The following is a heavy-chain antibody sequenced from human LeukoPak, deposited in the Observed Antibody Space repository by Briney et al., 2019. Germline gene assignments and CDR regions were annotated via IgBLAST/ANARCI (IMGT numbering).Heavy chain of an antibody. CDR1: GFTFSCYG. CDR2: LSYEGSNK. J-gene: IGHJ4*02. D-gene: IGHD3-22*01. V-gene: IGHV3-30*03. Sequence: GGSLRLSCAASGFTFSCYGMHWVRQAPGKGLEWVAALSYEGSNKFYADSVKGRFTISRDNSKNTLYLQMNGLRDEDTAVYYCATGRYYCNSSGYPEFDHWGQGTLVTVSS. CDR3: ATGRYYCNSSGYPEFDH.